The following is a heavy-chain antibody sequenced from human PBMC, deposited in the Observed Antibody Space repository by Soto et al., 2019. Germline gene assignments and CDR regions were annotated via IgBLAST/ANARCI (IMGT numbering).Heavy chain of an antibody. J-gene: IGHJ6*02. Sequence: GGSLRLSCAASGFTFSSYAMHWVRQAPGKGLEWVAVISYDGSNKYYADSVKGRFTISRDNSKNTLYLQMNSLRAEDTAVYYCARGQGYQLLSDGMDVWGQGTTVTVSS. CDR2: ISYDGSNK. CDR1: GFTFSSYA. CDR3: ARGQGYQLLSDGMDV. D-gene: IGHD2-2*01. V-gene: IGHV3-30-3*01.